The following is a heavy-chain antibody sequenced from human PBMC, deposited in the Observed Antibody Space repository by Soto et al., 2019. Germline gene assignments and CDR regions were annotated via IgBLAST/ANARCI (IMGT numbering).Heavy chain of an antibody. J-gene: IGHJ4*02. CDR3: ARDARYSGYDFVVAKLNALDY. V-gene: IGHV3-11*01. CDR1: GFTFSDYY. CDR2: ISSSGSTI. Sequence: QVQLVESGGGLVKPGGSLRLSCAASGFTFSDYYMSWIRQAPGKGLEWVSYISSSGSTIYYADSVKGRFTISRDNAKNSLYLQMNSLRAEDTAVYYCARDARYSGYDFVVAKLNALDYWGQGTLVTVSS. D-gene: IGHD5-12*01.